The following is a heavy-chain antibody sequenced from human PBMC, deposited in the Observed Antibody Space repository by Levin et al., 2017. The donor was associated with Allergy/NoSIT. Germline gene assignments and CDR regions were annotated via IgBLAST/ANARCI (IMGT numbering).Heavy chain of an antibody. CDR1: GFTFSSYG. CDR2: IGDGGSNK. Sequence: PGGSLRLSCEVSGFTFSSYGMHWVRQAPGKGLEWVAFIGDGGSNKYYVDSVKGRFTISRDNAKDTLYLQMTSLRGEDTAIYYCVKDKITGGFLSRNSHYYYYEDVWGKGTTVTVSS. J-gene: IGHJ6*03. V-gene: IGHV3-30*02. CDR3: VKDKITGGFLSRNSHYYYYEDV. D-gene: IGHD7-27*01.